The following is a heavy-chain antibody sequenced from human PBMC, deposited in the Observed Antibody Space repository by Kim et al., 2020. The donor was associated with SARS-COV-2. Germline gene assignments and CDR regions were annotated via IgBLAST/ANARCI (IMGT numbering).Heavy chain of an antibody. D-gene: IGHD3-3*02. Sequence: GGSLRLSCAVSGSGFNNCWQVLVRHAPGNWLNRVARIKENGSEISYWGSVKGRFTISRDNAKNSLYLQMNSLKAEETTFYYWVILASRFFEYLGQGTRVT. CDR3: VILASRFFEY. J-gene: IGHJ4*01. V-gene: IGHV3-7*01. CDR2: IKENGSEI. CDR1: GSGFNNCW.